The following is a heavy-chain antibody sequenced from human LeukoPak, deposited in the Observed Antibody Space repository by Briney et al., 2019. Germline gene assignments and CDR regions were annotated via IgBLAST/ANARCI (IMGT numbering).Heavy chain of an antibody. V-gene: IGHV1-69*06. CDR1: GGTFSSYA. J-gene: IGHJ4*02. CDR2: IIPIFGTA. D-gene: IGHD6-13*01. Sequence: SVKVSCKASGGTFSSYAICWVRQAPGQGLEWMGGIIPIFGTANYAQKFPGRVTITPDKSTSTAYMELSSLRSEDTAVYYCASLWGYSSSHTGNGDYWGQGTLVTVSS. CDR3: ASLWGYSSSHTGNGDY.